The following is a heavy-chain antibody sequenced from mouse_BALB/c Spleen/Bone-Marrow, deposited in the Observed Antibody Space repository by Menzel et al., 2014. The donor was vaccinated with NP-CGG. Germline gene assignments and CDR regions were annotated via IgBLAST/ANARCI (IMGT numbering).Heavy chain of an antibody. V-gene: IGHV4-1*02. CDR2: INPDSSTI. CDR1: GFDFSRYW. D-gene: IGHD1-2*01. CDR3: ASLHYYGFFAY. Sequence: VQLQQSGGGLVQPGGSLKLSCAASGFDFSRYWMSWVRQAPGKGLEWIGEINPDSSTINYTPSLKDKFITSRDNAKNTLYLQMSKVRSEDTALYYCASLHYYGFFAYWGQGTLVTVSA. J-gene: IGHJ3*01.